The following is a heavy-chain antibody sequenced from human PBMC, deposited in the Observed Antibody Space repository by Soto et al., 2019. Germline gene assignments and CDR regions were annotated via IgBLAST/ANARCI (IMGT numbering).Heavy chain of an antibody. D-gene: IGHD3-22*01. CDR1: GFTFSSYA. J-gene: IGHJ6*02. CDR3: ASSRYCYDSSGYYYRERYYGMDV. Sequence: GGSLRLSCAASGFTFSSYAMHWVRQAPGKGLEWVAVISYDGSNKYYADSVKGRFTISRDNSKNTLYLQMNSLRAEDTAVYYCASSRYCYDSSGYYYRERYYGMDVWGQGTTVTVSS. V-gene: IGHV3-30-3*01. CDR2: ISYDGSNK.